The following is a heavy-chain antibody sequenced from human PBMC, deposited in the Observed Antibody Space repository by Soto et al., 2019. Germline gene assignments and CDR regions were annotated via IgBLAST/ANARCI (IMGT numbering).Heavy chain of an antibody. CDR3: ARLLGPNDYSNYWADDFDY. CDR1: GGSFSGYY. Sequence: SETLSLTCAVYGGSFSGYYWSWIRQPPGKGLEWIGEINHSGSTNYNPSLKSRVTISVDTSKNQFSLKLSSVTAADTAVYYCARLLGPNDYSNYWADDFDYWGQGTLVTVSS. D-gene: IGHD4-4*01. J-gene: IGHJ4*02. V-gene: IGHV4-34*01. CDR2: INHSGST.